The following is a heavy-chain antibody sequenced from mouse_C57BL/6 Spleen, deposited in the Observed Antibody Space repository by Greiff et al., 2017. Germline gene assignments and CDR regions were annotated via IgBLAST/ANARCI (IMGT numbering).Heavy chain of an antibody. J-gene: IGHJ3*01. CDR3: ARGDDYDGRFAY. D-gene: IGHD2-4*01. Sequence: QVQLQQSGPELVKPGASVKISCKASGYAFSSSWMNWVKQRPGKGLEWIGRIYPGDGDTNYNGKFKGKATMTADKSSSTAYMQLSSLTSEDSAVYFCARGDDYDGRFAYWGQGTLVTVSA. CDR1: GYAFSSSW. V-gene: IGHV1-82*01. CDR2: IYPGDGDT.